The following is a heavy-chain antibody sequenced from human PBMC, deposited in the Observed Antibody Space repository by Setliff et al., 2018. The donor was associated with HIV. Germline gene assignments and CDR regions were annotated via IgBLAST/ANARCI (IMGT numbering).Heavy chain of an antibody. D-gene: IGHD1-20*01. CDR2: ISSSGTYI. CDR3: AKSFNSGPTNWNIDV. CDR1: GFTFSSYS. Sequence: PGGSLRLSCAASGFTFSSYSLNWVRQTPGKGLEWVSFISSSGTYIYYADSVKGRFTISRDNAKNSLYLQMNSLRAEDTAVYYCAKSFNSGPTNWNIDVWGTGTTVTVSS. V-gene: IGHV3-21*04. J-gene: IGHJ6*03.